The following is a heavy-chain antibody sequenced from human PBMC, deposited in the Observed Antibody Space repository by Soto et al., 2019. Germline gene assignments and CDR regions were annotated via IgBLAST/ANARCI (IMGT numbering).Heavy chain of an antibody. J-gene: IGHJ4*02. V-gene: IGHV3-23*01. Sequence: GGSLRLSCAASGFIFNNYAMSWVRQAPGKGLEWVSSIGGNSGSTYYADSVKGRFTISRDNSKNTLYLEMNSLRAEDTAVYYCAKDLDDYSSAIDFWGQGTLVTVSS. CDR3: AKDLDDYSSAIDF. CDR2: IGGNSGST. CDR1: GFIFNNYA. D-gene: IGHD4-4*01.